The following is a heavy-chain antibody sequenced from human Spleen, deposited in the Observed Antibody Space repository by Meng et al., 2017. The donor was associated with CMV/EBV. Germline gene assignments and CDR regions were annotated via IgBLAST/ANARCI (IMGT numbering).Heavy chain of an antibody. J-gene: IGHJ4*02. CDR1: GFTFSSYA. CDR2: ISASGSTI. Sequence: GGSLRLSCAASGFTFSSYAMSWVRQAPGKGLEWVSYISASGSTIYYADSVKGRFTISRNNAKNSLYLQMNSLRAEDTAVYYCARGPDYGGNRFDYWGQGTLVTVSS. CDR3: ARGPDYGGNRFDY. V-gene: IGHV3-48*04. D-gene: IGHD4-23*01.